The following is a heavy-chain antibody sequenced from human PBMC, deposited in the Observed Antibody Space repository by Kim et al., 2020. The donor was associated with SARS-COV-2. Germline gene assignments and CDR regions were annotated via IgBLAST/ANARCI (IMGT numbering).Heavy chain of an antibody. CDR3: ANIPFSPLVVY. J-gene: IGHJ4*02. CDR2: T. V-gene: IGHV3-23*01. D-gene: IGHD2-15*01. Sequence: TYHADPGKGRFTISSDNSKTTRYLQKNSLSAEDTAVYYCANIPFSPLVVYWGQGTLVTVSS.